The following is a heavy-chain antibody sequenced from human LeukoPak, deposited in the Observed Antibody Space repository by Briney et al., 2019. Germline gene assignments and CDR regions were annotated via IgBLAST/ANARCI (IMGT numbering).Heavy chain of an antibody. CDR3: AKDILTGIAVADVFDY. D-gene: IGHD6-19*01. CDR2: ISGSGGST. V-gene: IGHV3-23*01. CDR1: GFTFSSYA. Sequence: PGGSLRLSCVASGFTFSSYAMSWVRQAPGKGLEWVSAISGSGGSTYYADSVKGRFTISRDNSKNALYLQMNSLRAEDTAVYYCAKDILTGIAVADVFDYWGQGTLVTVSS. J-gene: IGHJ4*02.